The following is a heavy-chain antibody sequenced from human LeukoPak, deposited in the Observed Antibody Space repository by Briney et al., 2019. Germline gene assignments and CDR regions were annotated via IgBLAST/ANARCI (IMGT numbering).Heavy chain of an antibody. D-gene: IGHD3-3*01. CDR2: IYTSGST. V-gene: IGHV4-61*02. CDR3: ARGEVDDFWSGYFGGMDV. CDR1: GGSISSGSYY. J-gene: IGHJ6*02. Sequence: SETLSLTCTVSGGSISSGSYYWSGIRQPAGKGLEWIGRIYTSGSTNYNPSLKSRVTISVDTSKNQFSLKLSSVTAADTAVYYCARGEVDDFWSGYFGGMDVWGHGTTVTVSS.